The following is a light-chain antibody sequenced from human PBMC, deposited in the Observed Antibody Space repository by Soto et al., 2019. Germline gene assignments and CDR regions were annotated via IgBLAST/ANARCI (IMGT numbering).Light chain of an antibody. CDR3: QQYGSSPYT. Sequence: EIVLTQSPATLSLSPGERATLSCGASQSVSSSYLVWYQQKPGLAPRLLMYDASSRATGIPDRVSGSGSGTDFTLTISRLEPEDFAVYYCQQYGSSPYTFGQGTKLEIK. CDR1: QSVSSSY. CDR2: DAS. V-gene: IGKV3D-20*01. J-gene: IGKJ2*01.